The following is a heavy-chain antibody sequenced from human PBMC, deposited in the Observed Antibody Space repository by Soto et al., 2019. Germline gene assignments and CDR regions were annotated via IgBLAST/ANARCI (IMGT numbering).Heavy chain of an antibody. CDR1: GFTFSSYW. V-gene: IGHV3-7*05. J-gene: IGHJ6*02. D-gene: IGHD2-2*01. Sequence: GGSLRLSCAASGFTFSSYWMSWVRQAPGKGLEWVANIKQDGSEKYYVDSVKGRFTISRDNAKNSLYLQMNSLRAEDTAVYYCARDRQYQLLTEEYYYYGMDVWGQGTTVTVSS. CDR3: ARDRQYQLLTEEYYYYGMDV. CDR2: IKQDGSEK.